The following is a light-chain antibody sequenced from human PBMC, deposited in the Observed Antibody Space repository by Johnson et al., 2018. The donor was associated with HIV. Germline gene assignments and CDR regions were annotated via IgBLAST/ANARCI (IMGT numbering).Light chain of an antibody. J-gene: IGLJ1*01. Sequence: QSVLTQPPSVSAAPGQKVTISCSGSSSNIGNKYVSWYQQLPGTAPKLLIYENSKRPSGIPDRFSGSKSGTSATLGITGLQTGDEADYYCGTWDPSLSDGGFFGSGTKVTFL. CDR3: GTWDPSLSDGGF. CDR1: SSNIGNKY. V-gene: IGLV1-51*02. CDR2: ENS.